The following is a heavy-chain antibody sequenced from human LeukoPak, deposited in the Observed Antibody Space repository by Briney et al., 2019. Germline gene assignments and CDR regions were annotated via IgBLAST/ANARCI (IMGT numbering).Heavy chain of an antibody. V-gene: IGHV4-34*01. D-gene: IGHD6-19*01. CDR2: INHSGST. J-gene: IGHJ6*03. CDR1: GGSFRGYD. Sequence: PSETVSVSCAVYGGSFRGYDWSWIRQPPGKGLEWIGEINHSGSTNYNPSLKSRVTISIDTSKNQFSLKLSCVTAADTAVYYCARGLRIGGWYENYYYYYMDVWGKGTTVTVSS. CDR3: ARGLRIGGWYENYYYYYMDV.